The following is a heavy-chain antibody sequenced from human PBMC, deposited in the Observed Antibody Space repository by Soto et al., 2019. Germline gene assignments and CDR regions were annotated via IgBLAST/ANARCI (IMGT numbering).Heavy chain of an antibody. D-gene: IGHD2-15*01. CDR3: ARDTPVVVVAATIPSYYYGMDV. Sequence: QVQLVQSGAEVKKPGASVKVSCKASGYTFTGYYMHWVRQAPGQGLEWMGWINPNSGGTNYAQKFQGRVTMTRETSISTAYMELSRLRSDDTAVYYCARDTPVVVVAATIPSYYYGMDVWGQGTTVTVSS. CDR1: GYTFTGYY. J-gene: IGHJ6*02. CDR2: INPNSGGT. V-gene: IGHV1-2*02.